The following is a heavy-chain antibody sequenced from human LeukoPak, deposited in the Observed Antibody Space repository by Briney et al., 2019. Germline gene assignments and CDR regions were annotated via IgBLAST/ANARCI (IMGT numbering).Heavy chain of an antibody. Sequence: ASVKVSCKASGYTLTSYYMHWVRQAPGQGLEWMGIINPSGGSTNYAQKFQGRVTMTRDMSTRTVYMELSSLRFEDTAVYYCARAQGGMGRHYYYYYMDVWGKGTTVTVSS. J-gene: IGHJ6*03. CDR3: ARAQGGMGRHYYYYYMDV. D-gene: IGHD1-26*01. CDR2: INPSGGST. V-gene: IGHV1-46*01. CDR1: GYTLTSYY.